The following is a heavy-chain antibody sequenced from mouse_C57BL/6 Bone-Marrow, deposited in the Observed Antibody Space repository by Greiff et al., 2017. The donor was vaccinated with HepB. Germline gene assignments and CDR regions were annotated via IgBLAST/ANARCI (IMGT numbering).Heavy chain of an antibody. Sequence: VKLQQPGAELVKPGASVKMSCKASGYTFTSYWITWVKQRPGQGLEWIGDIYPGSGSTNYNEKFKSKATLTVDTSSSTAYMQLSSLTSEDSAVYYCATSDYSNYGFYWYFDVWGTGTTVTVSS. CDR1: GYTFTSYW. CDR2: IYPGSGST. V-gene: IGHV1-55*01. CDR3: ATSDYSNYGFYWYFDV. J-gene: IGHJ1*03. D-gene: IGHD2-5*01.